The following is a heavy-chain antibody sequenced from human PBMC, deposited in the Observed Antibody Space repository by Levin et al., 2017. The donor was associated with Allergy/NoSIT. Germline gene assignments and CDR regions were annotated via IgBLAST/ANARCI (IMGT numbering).Heavy chain of an antibody. CDR3: ATYQIGVGGRGS. Sequence: SETLSLTCSVSGGSISDYHWSWFRQPPGKGLEWIGHRYDSQNTYYNPSLESRVTISVDTSKNQFSLEVTSVTVADTAVYYCATYQIGVGGRGSWGQGILVTVSS. CDR2: RYDSQNT. V-gene: IGHV4-59*12. D-gene: IGHD2-15*01. J-gene: IGHJ5*02. CDR1: GGSISDYH.